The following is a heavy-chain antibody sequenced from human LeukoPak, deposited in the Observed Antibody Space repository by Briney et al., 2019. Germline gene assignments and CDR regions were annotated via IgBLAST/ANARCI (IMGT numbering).Heavy chain of an antibody. CDR3: AKFEGALLGNYYMDV. V-gene: IGHV3-23*01. Sequence: TGGPLSLSCAVSGFPFSNFALSGVRQPPGKGLEWVSIISGGGDNTYFADSVKGRFTISRDNSKNTLFLQMVSLRAEDTAVYYCAKFEGALLGNYYMDVWGKGTTVTVSS. J-gene: IGHJ6*03. CDR1: GFPFSNFA. CDR2: ISGGGDNT.